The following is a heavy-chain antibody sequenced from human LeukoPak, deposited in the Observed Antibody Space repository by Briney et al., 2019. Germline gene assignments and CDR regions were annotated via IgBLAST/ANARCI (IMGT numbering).Heavy chain of an antibody. J-gene: IGHJ3*01. CDR1: GIAFENYA. D-gene: IGHD4-17*01. Sequence: PGGSLRLSCVASGIAFENYAMTWVRQAPGKGLEWVSSITGSGYTRNAESVKGRFTISRDNSVDTLHLQMSSLSAEDTAIYYCGRDPNGDYVGAFDFWGQGTMVTVSS. CDR2: ITGSGYT. CDR3: GRDPNGDYVGAFDF. V-gene: IGHV3-23*01.